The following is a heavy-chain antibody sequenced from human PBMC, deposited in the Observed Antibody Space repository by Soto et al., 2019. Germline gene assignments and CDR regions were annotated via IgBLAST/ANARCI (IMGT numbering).Heavy chain of an antibody. Sequence: SETLSLTCTVSGGSISSYYWSWIRQPPGKGLEWIGYIYYSGSTNYNPSLKSRVTISVDTSKNQFSLKLSSVTAADTAVYYCARAVEMATIFDYWGQGTLVTVSS. D-gene: IGHD5-12*01. CDR3: ARAVEMATIFDY. CDR2: IYYSGST. CDR1: GGSISSYY. J-gene: IGHJ4*02. V-gene: IGHV4-59*01.